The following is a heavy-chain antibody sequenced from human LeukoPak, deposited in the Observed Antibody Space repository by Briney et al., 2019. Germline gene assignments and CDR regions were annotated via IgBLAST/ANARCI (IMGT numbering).Heavy chain of an antibody. CDR2: ISDSGNT. D-gene: IGHD2-21*01. Sequence: GGSLRLSCAATGFTLSSYAMSWVRQAPGKGLEWVSAISDSGNTYHADSVKGRFTISRDSSKNTLFLQMNRLRPEDAAVYYCAKAPVTTCRGAYCYPFDYWGQGPLVTVSS. CDR1: GFTLSSYA. J-gene: IGHJ4*02. V-gene: IGHV3-23*01. CDR3: AKAPVTTCRGAYCYPFDY.